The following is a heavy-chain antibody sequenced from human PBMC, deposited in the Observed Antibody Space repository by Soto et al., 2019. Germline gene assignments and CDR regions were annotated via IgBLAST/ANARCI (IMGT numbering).Heavy chain of an antibody. CDR1: GFTFSSYG. CDR3: ARLRSIAVAGQLFDY. V-gene: IGHV3-33*01. D-gene: IGHD6-19*01. CDR2: IWYDGSNK. J-gene: IGHJ4*02. Sequence: PGGSLRLSCAASGFTFSSYGMHWVRQAPGKGLEWVAVIWYDGSNKYYADSVKGRFTISRDNSKNTLYLQMNSLRAEDTAVYYCARLRSIAVAGQLFDYWGQGTLVTVSS.